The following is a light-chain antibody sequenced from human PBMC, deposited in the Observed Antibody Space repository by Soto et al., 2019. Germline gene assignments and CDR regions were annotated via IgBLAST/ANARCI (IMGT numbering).Light chain of an antibody. CDR3: AAWDDNLNGPL. Sequence: QSVLTQPPSLSGTTGQRVTISGSGSNSNIGSYSVNWYQHFPGTAPKILIYIDDERPSGVPDRFSGSKSGTSASLDISGRQSEDEAEYYCAAWDDNLNGPLFGGGTKVTVL. CDR1: NSNIGSYS. V-gene: IGLV1-44*01. CDR2: IDD. J-gene: IGLJ3*02.